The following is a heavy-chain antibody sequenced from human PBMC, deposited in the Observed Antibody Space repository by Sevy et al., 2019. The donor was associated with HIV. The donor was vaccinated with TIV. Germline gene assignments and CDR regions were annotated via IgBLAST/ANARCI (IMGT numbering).Heavy chain of an antibody. D-gene: IGHD6-13*01. CDR1: GGTFSSYA. Sequence: ASVKVSCKASGGTFSSYAISWVRQAPGQGLEWMGGIIPIFGTANYAQKFQGRVTITADESTSTAYMELSSPRSEDTAVYYCARAFRYSSSWYYFDYWGQGTLVTVSS. CDR2: IIPIFGTA. CDR3: ARAFRYSSSWYYFDY. J-gene: IGHJ4*02. V-gene: IGHV1-69*13.